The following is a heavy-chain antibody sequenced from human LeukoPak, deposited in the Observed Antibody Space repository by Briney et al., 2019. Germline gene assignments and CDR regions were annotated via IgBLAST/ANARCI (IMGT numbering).Heavy chain of an antibody. CDR2: INPNSGGT. J-gene: IGHJ4*02. V-gene: IGHV1-2*06. CDR3: AREWGNYYSSGYYAHFDY. D-gene: IGHD3-22*01. Sequence: GASVKVSCKASGYTFTGYDMHWVRQAPGQGLEWMGRINPNSGGTNYAQKFQGRVTMTRDTSISTAYMELSRLRSDDTAVYYCAREWGNYYSSGYYAHFDYWGQGTLVTVSS. CDR1: GYTFTGYD.